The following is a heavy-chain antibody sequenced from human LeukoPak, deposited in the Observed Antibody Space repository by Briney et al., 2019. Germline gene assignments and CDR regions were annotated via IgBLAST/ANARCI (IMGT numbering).Heavy chain of an antibody. CDR1: GFTFSSYG. D-gene: IGHD1-26*01. Sequence: GGSLRLSCAASGFTFSSYGMHWVRQAPGKGLEWVAFIRYDGSNKYYADSVKGRFTISRDNSKNTLYLQMNSLRAEDTAVYYCARVVGAMGYFDYWGQGTLVTVSS. J-gene: IGHJ4*02. CDR3: ARVVGAMGYFDY. CDR2: IRYDGSNK. V-gene: IGHV3-30*02.